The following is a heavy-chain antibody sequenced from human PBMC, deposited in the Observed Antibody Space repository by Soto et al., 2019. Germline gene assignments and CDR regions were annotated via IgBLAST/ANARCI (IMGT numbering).Heavy chain of an antibody. D-gene: IGHD6-13*01. CDR3: ARDQRSSSWYDRDYYYYGMDV. CDR2: ISAYNGNT. J-gene: IGHJ6*02. Sequence: ASVKVSCKASGYTFTSYGISWVRQAPGQGLEWMGWISAYNGNTNYAQKLQGRVTMTTDTSTSTAYMELRSLRSDDTAVYYCARDQRSSSWYDRDYYYYGMDVWGQGTTVTVSS. V-gene: IGHV1-18*04. CDR1: GYTFTSYG.